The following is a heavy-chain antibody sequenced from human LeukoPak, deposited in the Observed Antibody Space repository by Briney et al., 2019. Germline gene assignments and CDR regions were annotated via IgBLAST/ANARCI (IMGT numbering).Heavy chain of an antibody. CDR3: ASELSGWYYFDY. CDR1: GFTFSSYA. Sequence: GRSLRLACAAAGFTFSSYAMHWVRQAPGKGREWEAVISYDGSNKYYADSVKGRFTISRDTYKNTLFLKMNSLRAEDTAVYYCASELSGWYYFDYWGPGTMVTVSS. V-gene: IGHV3-30*04. J-gene: IGHJ4*02. D-gene: IGHD6-19*01. CDR2: ISYDGSNK.